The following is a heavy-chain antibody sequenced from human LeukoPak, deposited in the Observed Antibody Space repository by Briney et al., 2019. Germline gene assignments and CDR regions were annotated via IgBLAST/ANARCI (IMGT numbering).Heavy chain of an antibody. CDR1: GYTFTSYG. D-gene: IGHD5-24*01. J-gene: IGHJ4*02. Sequence: GASVKVSCKASGYTFTSYGISWVRQAPGQGLEWMGWISAYNGNTNYAQKLQGRVTMTTDTSTSTAYMELRSLRSDDTAVYYCARDPEMATISDVLLFDYWGQGTLVTVSS. CDR3: ARDPEMATISDVLLFDY. CDR2: ISAYNGNT. V-gene: IGHV1-18*01.